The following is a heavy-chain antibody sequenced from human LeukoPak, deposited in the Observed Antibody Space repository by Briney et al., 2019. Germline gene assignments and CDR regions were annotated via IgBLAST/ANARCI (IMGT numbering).Heavy chain of an antibody. V-gene: IGHV4-34*01. CDR2: INHSGST. J-gene: IGHJ3*02. CDR1: GGSFSGYY. Sequence: SETLSLTCAVYGGSFSGYYWSWIRQPPGKGLERIGEINHSGSTNYNPSLKSRVTISVDTSKNQFSLKLSSVTAADTAVYYCARVDCSSTSCYKPDAFDIWGQGTMVTVSS. D-gene: IGHD2-2*02. CDR3: ARVDCSSTSCYKPDAFDI.